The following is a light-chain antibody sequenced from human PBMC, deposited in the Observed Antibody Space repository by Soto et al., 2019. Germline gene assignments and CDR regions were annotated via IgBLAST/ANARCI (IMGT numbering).Light chain of an antibody. Sequence: QLVLTQPASVSGSPGQSITVSCTGTSSDVGGYNYVSWYQQSPGKAPKLMIYEVSDRPSGVSNRFSGSKSGNTASLTISGLQAEDEADYYCASYTSYSTVVFGTGTKLTVL. CDR3: ASYTSYSTVV. CDR1: SSDVGGYNY. CDR2: EVS. V-gene: IGLV2-14*01. J-gene: IGLJ1*01.